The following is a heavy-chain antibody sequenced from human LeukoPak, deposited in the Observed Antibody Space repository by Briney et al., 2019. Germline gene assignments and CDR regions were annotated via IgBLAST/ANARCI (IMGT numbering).Heavy chain of an antibody. V-gene: IGHV3-33*06. CDR2: IWHDGSNK. J-gene: IGHJ4*02. CDR1: GFTFSNYG. CDR3: ANNFDY. Sequence: PGRSLRLSCAASGFTFSNYGMHWVRQAPGKGLEWVAVIWHDGSNKYYADSVKGRFTISSDNSKNTLYLQMNSLRAEDTAVYYCANNFDYWGQGTLVTVSS.